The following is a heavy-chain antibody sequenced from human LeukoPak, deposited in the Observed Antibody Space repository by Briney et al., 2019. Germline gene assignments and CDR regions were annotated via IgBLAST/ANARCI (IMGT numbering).Heavy chain of an antibody. V-gene: IGHV4-59*03. CDR3: ALSRGGYNLNS. D-gene: IGHD5-24*01. CDR1: GASISTYY. CDR2: VYYSGNT. J-gene: IGHJ4*02. Sequence: KPSETLSLTCTVSGASISTYYWNWIRQPPGKGLEWIGFVYYSGNTNYNPSLKSRVTISLDTSKNQFSLRLNSVTAADTAVYYCALSRGGYNLNSWGQGTLVTVSS.